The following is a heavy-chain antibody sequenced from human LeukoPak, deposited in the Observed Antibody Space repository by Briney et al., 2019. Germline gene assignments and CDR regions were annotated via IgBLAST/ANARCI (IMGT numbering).Heavy chain of an antibody. CDR2: IYHSGST. V-gene: IGHV4-38-2*01. CDR1: GYSISSGSY. Sequence: SETLSLTCAVSGYSISSGSYWGWIRQPPGKGLEWIGIIYHSGSTYYNPSLKSRVTISVDTSKNQFSLKLSSVTAADTAVYYCARTGLYGSGSSDYWGQGTLVTVSS. J-gene: IGHJ4*02. CDR3: ARTGLYGSGSSDY. D-gene: IGHD3-10*01.